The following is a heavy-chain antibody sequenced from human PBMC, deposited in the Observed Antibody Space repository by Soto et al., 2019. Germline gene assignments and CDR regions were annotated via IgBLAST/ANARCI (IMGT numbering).Heavy chain of an antibody. J-gene: IGHJ4*02. Sequence: EVQLVESGGGLVQPGRSLRLSCAASGFTFDDYAMHWVRRVPGTGLEWVSSISWNSNIIGYADSVKGRFTLSRDNAKNSLYLQRNSLRPEDTALYYWAKGGPDGVGSGGRGYFDYWGQGTLGTVSS. CDR1: GFTFDDYA. V-gene: IGHV3-9*01. D-gene: IGHD2-15*01. CDR3: AKGGPDGVGSGGRGYFDY. CDR2: ISWNSNII.